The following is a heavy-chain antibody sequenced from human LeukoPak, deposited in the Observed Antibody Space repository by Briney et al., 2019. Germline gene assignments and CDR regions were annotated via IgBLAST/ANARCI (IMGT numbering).Heavy chain of an antibody. J-gene: IGHJ4*02. V-gene: IGHV3-21*03. CDR1: GFIFSTYT. CDR2: LSSSGYT. D-gene: IGHD2-21*02. Sequence: GGSLRLSCAVSGFIFSTYTMTWVRQAPGKGLEWVSSLSSSGYTYYADSVKGRFTISRDNAKNSLYLQMNSLRAEDTAVYYCARDLSHIVVVTAIFDYWGQGTLVTVSS. CDR3: ARDLSHIVVVTAIFDY.